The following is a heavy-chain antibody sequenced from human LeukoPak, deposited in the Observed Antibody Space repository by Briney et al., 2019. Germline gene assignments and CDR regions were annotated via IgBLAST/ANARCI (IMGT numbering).Heavy chain of an antibody. J-gene: IGHJ2*01. V-gene: IGHV3-74*01. CDR2: INSDGSST. CDR1: GFTFSSYW. D-gene: IGHD2-21*01. Sequence: PGGSLRLSCAASGFTFSSYWMHWVRQAPRQGLVWVSRINSDGSSTSYADSVKGRFTISRDNAKNTLYLQMNSLRAEDTAVYYCARAPNDVVSPHFDLWGRGTLVTVSS. CDR3: ARAPNDVVSPHFDL.